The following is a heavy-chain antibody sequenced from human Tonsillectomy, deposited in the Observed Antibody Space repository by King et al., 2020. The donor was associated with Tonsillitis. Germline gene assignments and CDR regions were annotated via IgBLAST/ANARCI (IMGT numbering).Heavy chain of an antibody. CDR2: INHSGST. D-gene: IGHD3-16*02. V-gene: IGHV4-34*01. CDR1: GGSFSGYY. Sequence: VQLQQWGAGLLKPSETLSLTCAVYGGSFSGYYWSWIRQPPGKGLEWIGEINHSGSTNYNPSLKSRVTISVDTSKNQFSLKLGLVTAADTAVYYCARGPMITFGGVIGDAFDIWGQGTMVTVSS. J-gene: IGHJ3*02. CDR3: ARGPMITFGGVIGDAFDI.